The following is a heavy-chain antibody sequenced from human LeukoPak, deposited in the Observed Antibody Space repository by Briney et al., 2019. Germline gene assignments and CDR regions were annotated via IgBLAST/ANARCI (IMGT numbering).Heavy chain of an antibody. CDR2: INHSGST. J-gene: IGHJ6*03. V-gene: IGHV4-34*01. CDR3: ARVRSYYFYYMDV. Sequence: SETLSATCAVYGESFSVYYWSWIRQPPGKGLEWIGDINHSGSTNYNPSLKSRVTISVDTSQNQFSLKLNSVTAADTAVYFCARVRSYYFYYMDVWGQGTTVTISS. CDR1: GESFSVYY.